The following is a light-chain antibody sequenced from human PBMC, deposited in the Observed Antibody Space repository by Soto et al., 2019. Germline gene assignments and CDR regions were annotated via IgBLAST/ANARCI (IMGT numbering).Light chain of an antibody. J-gene: IGKJ1*01. CDR1: QTFSSSS. V-gene: IGKV3-20*01. CDR2: GAS. CDR3: QQCGNSPWT. Sequence: EIVLTQSPGTLSLSPGERATLSCRASQTFSSSSLAWYQQKPGQAPRLLIYGASSRATGIPDRFSGSGSGTDFTLTISRLEPEDFAVYYCQQCGNSPWTFGQGTKVDIK.